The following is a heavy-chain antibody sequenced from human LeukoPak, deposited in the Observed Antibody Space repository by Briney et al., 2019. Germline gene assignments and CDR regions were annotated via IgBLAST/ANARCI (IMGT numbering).Heavy chain of an antibody. D-gene: IGHD6-13*01. J-gene: IGHJ4*02. CDR2: IKSKTDGGTT. V-gene: IGHV3-15*01. CDR1: GFTFSNAW. CDR3: STGRQQLVFDY. Sequence: GGSLRRSCAASGFTFSNAWMSWVRQAPGKGLEWVGRIKSKTDGGTTDYAAPVKGRFTISRDDSKNTLYLQMNSLKTEDTVVYYCSTGRQQLVFDYWGQGTLVTVSS.